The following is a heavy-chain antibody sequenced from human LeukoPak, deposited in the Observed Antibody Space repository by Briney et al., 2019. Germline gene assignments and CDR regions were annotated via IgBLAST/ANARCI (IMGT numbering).Heavy chain of an antibody. V-gene: IGHV3-53*01. D-gene: IGHD3-22*01. Sequence: GGSLRLSCAASGLTVSSNYMSWVRQAPGKGLEWVSVIYSDGSTYYADSVKDRFTISRDNSKNTLYLQMNSLRAEDTAVYYCARDQKRRGYYESSGYYFYAFDIWGQGTMVTVSS. J-gene: IGHJ3*02. CDR3: ARDQKRRGYYESSGYYFYAFDI. CDR2: IYSDGST. CDR1: GLTVSSNY.